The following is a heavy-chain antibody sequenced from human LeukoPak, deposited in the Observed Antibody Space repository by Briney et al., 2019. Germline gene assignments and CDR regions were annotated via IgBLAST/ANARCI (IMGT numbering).Heavy chain of an antibody. CDR3: AIGRGSPMVRGVKVY. J-gene: IGHJ4*02. Sequence: GGSLRLSCAASGFTVSSNYMSWVRQAPGKGLEWVSVIYSGGSTYYADSVKGRFTISRDNSKNTLYLQMNSLRAEDTAVYYCAIGRGSPMVRGVKVYWGQGTLVTVSS. D-gene: IGHD3-10*01. CDR1: GFTVSSNY. CDR2: IYSGGST. V-gene: IGHV3-53*01.